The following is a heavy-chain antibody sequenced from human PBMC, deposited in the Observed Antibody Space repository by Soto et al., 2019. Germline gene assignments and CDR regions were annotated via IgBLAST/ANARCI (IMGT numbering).Heavy chain of an antibody. Sequence: EVQLVESGGGLVKPGGSLRLSCAASGFTFSSYSMNWVRQAPVKGLEWVSSISSSSSYIYYADSVKGRFTISRDNAKNSLYLQMNSLRAEDTAVYYCARDPKRPYDFWSGSYMGSGDYWGQGTLVTVSS. D-gene: IGHD3-3*01. CDR2: ISSSSSYI. J-gene: IGHJ4*02. V-gene: IGHV3-21*01. CDR1: GFTFSSYS. CDR3: ARDPKRPYDFWSGSYMGSGDY.